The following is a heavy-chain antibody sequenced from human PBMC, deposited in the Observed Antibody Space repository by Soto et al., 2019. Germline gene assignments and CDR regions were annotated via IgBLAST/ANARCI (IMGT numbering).Heavy chain of an antibody. J-gene: IGHJ5*02. CDR2: IYTSGYT. Sequence: SETLSLTCTVSGGSISTYYWNWIRQPAGKRLEWLGRIYTSGYTKYNPSLKSRVTMSLDTSKRQFSLKLSSVTAADTAVYYCARETVAGTDNWFDPWGQGILV. CDR1: GGSISTYY. D-gene: IGHD6-19*01. V-gene: IGHV4-4*07. CDR3: ARETVAGTDNWFDP.